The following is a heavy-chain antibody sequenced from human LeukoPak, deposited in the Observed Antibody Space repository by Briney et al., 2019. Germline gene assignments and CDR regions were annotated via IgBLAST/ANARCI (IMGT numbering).Heavy chain of an antibody. CDR1: GGXISSGGYY. J-gene: IGHJ4*02. CDR2: IYYSGST. D-gene: IGHD4-23*01. CDR3: ARQLFRHGGNSLGY. V-gene: IGHV4-31*03. Sequence: SETLSLTCTVSGGXISSGGYYWSWIRQHPGKGLEWIGYIYYSGSTYYNPSLKSRVTISVDTSKNQFSLKLSSVTAADTAVYYCARQLFRHGGNSLGYWGQGTLVTVSS.